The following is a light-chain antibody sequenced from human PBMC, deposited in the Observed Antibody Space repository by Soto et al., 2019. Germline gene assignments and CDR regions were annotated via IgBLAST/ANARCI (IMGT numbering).Light chain of an antibody. Sequence: QSVLTQPRSVSGSPGQSVTISCTGTSSDVGGYNYVSWYQQHPGKAPKLMIYDVSQRPSGVPDRFSGSKSGSTASLTISGLQSEDEADYYCCSYAGSYTYVFGTGTKVT. CDR1: SSDVGGYNY. CDR2: DVS. CDR3: CSYAGSYTYV. J-gene: IGLJ1*01. V-gene: IGLV2-11*01.